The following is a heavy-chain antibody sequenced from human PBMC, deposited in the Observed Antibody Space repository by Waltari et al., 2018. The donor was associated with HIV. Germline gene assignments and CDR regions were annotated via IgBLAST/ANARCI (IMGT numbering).Heavy chain of an antibody. CDR1: GYTFTGYY. D-gene: IGHD6-19*01. CDR2: INPNSGGT. Sequence: QVQLVQSGAEVKKPGASVKVSCKASGYTFTGYYMHWVRQAPGQGLEWMGWINPNSGGTNDAQKFQGSVTMTSDTSINTAYMELSRLRSDDTAVYYCARGMEAGIGEAPGADYWGQGTLVTVSS. CDR3: ARGMEAGIGEAPGADY. V-gene: IGHV1-2*02. J-gene: IGHJ4*02.